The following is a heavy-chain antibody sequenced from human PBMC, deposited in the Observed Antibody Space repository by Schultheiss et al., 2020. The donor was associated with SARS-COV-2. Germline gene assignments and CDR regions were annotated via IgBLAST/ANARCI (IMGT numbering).Heavy chain of an antibody. V-gene: IGHV4-34*01. J-gene: IGHJ1*01. CDR3: ARDGEVATITRR. D-gene: IGHD5-12*01. CDR2: IYYSGST. CDR1: GGSFSGYY. Sequence: SETLSLTCAVYGGSFSGYYWSWIRQHPGKGLEWIGYIYYSGSTYYNPTLKSRVTISVDTSKNQSPRKLSTVTAADTAVYYGARDGEVATITRRWGQGTLVTVSS.